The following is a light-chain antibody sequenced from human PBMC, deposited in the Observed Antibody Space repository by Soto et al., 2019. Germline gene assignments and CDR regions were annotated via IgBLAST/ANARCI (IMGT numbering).Light chain of an antibody. CDR1: QSISSY. CDR3: QQSYSTLP. CDR2: AAS. J-gene: IGKJ4*01. V-gene: IGKV1-39*01. Sequence: DIRMTQSPSSLSASVGDRVTITCRASQSISSYLNWYQQKPGKAPKLLIYAASSLQSGVPSRFSGSGSGTDFTLTISSLQPEDFATYYCQQSYSTLPFGGGTKVEIK.